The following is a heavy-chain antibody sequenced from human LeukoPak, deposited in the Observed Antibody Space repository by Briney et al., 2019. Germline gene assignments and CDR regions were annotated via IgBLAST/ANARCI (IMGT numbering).Heavy chain of an antibody. V-gene: IGHV4-34*01. J-gene: IGHJ4*02. CDR1: GGSFSGYY. CDR2: INHSGST. Sequence: SETLSLTCAAYGGSFSGYYWSWIRQPPGKGLEWIGEINHSGSTNYNPSLKSRVTISVDTSKNQFSLKLSSVTAADTAVYYCARFRSPRGHFDYWGQGTLVTVSS. CDR3: ARFRSPRGHFDY. D-gene: IGHD3/OR15-3a*01.